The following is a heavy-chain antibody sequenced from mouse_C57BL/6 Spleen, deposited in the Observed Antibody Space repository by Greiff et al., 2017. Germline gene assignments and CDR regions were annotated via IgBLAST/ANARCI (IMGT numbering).Heavy chain of an antibody. CDR1: GYSFTGYY. Sequence: EVQLQQSGPELVKPGASVKISCKASGYSFTGYYMNWVKQSPEKSLEWIGEINPSTGGTTYNQKFKAKATLTVDKSSSTAYMQPKSLTSEDSAVYYCARNAPFFDYWGQGTTLTVSS. V-gene: IGHV1-42*01. CDR2: INPSTGGT. CDR3: ARNAPFFDY. J-gene: IGHJ2*01.